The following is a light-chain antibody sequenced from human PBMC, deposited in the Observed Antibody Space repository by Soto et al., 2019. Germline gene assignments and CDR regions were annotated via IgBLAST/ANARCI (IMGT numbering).Light chain of an antibody. CDR3: QQYGIWPLT. CDR1: QSVSSSY. V-gene: IGKV3-20*01. CDR2: GAS. J-gene: IGKJ4*01. Sequence: EIVLTQSPCTLSLSDGERASXSCRASQSVSSSYLAWYQQKPGQAPRLLIYGASGRATGIPDRFSGSGSGTDFTLTISRLEPEDFAVYYCQQYGIWPLTFGGGTKVDIK.